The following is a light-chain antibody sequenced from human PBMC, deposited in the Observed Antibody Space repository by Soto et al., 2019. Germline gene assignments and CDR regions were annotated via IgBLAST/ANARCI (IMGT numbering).Light chain of an antibody. CDR2: GAS. CDR3: QQYNNWPRT. CDR1: QSVRSN. J-gene: IGKJ1*01. V-gene: IGKV3-15*01. Sequence: MTHSPSTLSASPGERATLSCRASQSVRSNLAWYQQKPGQAPRLLIYGASTRATDIPARFSGSGSGTEFTLTINSLQSEDFAVYYCQQYNNWPRTFGQGTKVDTK.